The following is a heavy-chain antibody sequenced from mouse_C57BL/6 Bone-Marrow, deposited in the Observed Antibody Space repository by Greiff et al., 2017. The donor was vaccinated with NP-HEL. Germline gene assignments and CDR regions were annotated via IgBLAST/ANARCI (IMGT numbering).Heavy chain of an antibody. CDR3: ARRSTTVVANAMDY. CDR1: GFTFSDYY. D-gene: IGHD1-1*01. CDR2: ISNGGGST. V-gene: IGHV5-12*01. J-gene: IGHJ4*01. Sequence: EVMLVESGGGLVQPGGSLKLSCAASGFTFSDYYMYWVRQTPEKRLEWVAYISNGGGSTYYPDTVKGRFTISRDNAKNTLYLQMSRLKSEDTAMYDCARRSTTVVANAMDYWGQGTSVTVSS.